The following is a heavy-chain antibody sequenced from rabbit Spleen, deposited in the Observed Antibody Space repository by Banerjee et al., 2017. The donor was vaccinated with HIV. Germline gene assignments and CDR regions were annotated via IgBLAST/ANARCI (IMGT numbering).Heavy chain of an antibody. Sequence: VESGGDLVKPGASLTLTCTASGVSFSSNHYMCWVRQAPGKGLEWIACIEGGSSAFSYFASWAKGRFTISKTSSTTVTLQMTSLTAADTATYFCARDVGIDVYRFSLWGQGTLVTVS. CDR2: IEGGSSAFS. CDR1: GVSFSSNHY. CDR3: ARDVGIDVYRFSL. D-gene: IGHD4-2*01. V-gene: IGHV1S40*01. J-gene: IGHJ4*01.